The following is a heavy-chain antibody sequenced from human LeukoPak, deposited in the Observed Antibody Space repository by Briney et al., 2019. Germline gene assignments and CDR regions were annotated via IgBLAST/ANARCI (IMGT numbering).Heavy chain of an antibody. D-gene: IGHD2-2*01. Sequence: GGSLRLSCAASGFTFSSYGMHWVGQAPGKGLEWVAVIWYDGSNKYYADSVKGRFTISRDNSKNTLYLQMNSLRAEDTAVYYCARDPDCSSTSCQDDFDYWGQGTLVTVSS. V-gene: IGHV3-33*01. J-gene: IGHJ4*02. CDR3: ARDPDCSSTSCQDDFDY. CDR1: GFTFSSYG. CDR2: IWYDGSNK.